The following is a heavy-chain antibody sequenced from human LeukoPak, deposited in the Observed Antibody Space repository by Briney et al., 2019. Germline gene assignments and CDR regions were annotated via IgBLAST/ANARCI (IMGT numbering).Heavy chain of an antibody. V-gene: IGHV4-38-2*02. CDR3: SRGDRPTWHYYDSSGKTGSDY. Sequence: PSETLSLTCTVSGYSISSGYYWGWIRQPPGKGLEWIGSIYHSGSTYYNPSLKSRVTISVDTSKNQFSLKLSSVTAADTAVYYCSRGDRPTWHYYDSSGKTGSDYWGQGTLVTVSS. CDR1: GYSISSGYY. CDR2: IYHSGST. D-gene: IGHD3-22*01. J-gene: IGHJ4*02.